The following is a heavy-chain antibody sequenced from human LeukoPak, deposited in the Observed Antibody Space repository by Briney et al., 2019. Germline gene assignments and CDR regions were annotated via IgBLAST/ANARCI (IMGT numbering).Heavy chain of an antibody. CDR2: IYPGDSDT. Sequence: GESLKISCKGSGYSFTTYWIGWVRQMPGKGLEWMGIIYPGDSDTRYSPSFQGQVTISADKSISTAYLQWSSLKASDTAIYYCARHRVVGATTGGFDYWGQGTLVTVSS. CDR3: ARHRVVGATTGGFDY. CDR1: GYSFTTYW. J-gene: IGHJ4*02. V-gene: IGHV5-51*01. D-gene: IGHD1-26*01.